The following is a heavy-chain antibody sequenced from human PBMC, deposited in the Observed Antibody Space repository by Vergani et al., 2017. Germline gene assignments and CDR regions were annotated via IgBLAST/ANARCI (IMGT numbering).Heavy chain of an antibody. J-gene: IGHJ6*02. CDR2: ISAYNGNT. CDR3: XREFCGGDCYSYYYYYYGMDV. V-gene: IGHV1-18*04. D-gene: IGHD2-21*02. CDR1: GYTFTSYG. Sequence: QVQLVQSGSELKKPGASVKVSCKASGYTFTSYGISWVRQAPGQGLEWMGWISAYNGNTNYAQKLQGRVTMTTDTSTSTAYMELRSLRSDDTAVYYCXREFCGGDCYSYYYYYYGMDVWGQGTTVTVSS.